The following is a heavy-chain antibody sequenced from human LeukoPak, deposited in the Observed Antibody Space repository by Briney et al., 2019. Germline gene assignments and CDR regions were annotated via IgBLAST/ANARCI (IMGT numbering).Heavy chain of an antibody. Sequence: ASVKVSCKASGDTFTGYYMHWVRQAPGQGLEWMGWINPNSGGTNYAQKFQGRVTMTRDTSISAVYMELSRLRSDDTAVYYCARDGTGVYNLVQYWGQGTLVTVSS. V-gene: IGHV1-2*02. CDR1: GDTFTGYY. D-gene: IGHD5-24*01. J-gene: IGHJ4*02. CDR2: INPNSGGT. CDR3: ARDGTGVYNLVQY.